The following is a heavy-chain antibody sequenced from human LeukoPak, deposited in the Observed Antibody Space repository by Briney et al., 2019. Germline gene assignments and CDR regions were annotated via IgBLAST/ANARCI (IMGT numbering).Heavy chain of an antibody. CDR2: INPNSGGT. J-gene: IGHJ5*02. CDR1: GYTFTGYH. V-gene: IGHV1-2*06. D-gene: IGHD3-22*01. CDR3: ARASKITMIVVVTLDNWFDP. Sequence: ASVKVSCKASGYTFTGYHMHWVRQAPGQGLEWMGRINPNSGGTNHAQKFQGRVTMTRDTSISTAYMELSRLRSDDTAVYYCARASKITMIVVVTLDNWFDPWGQGTLVTVSS.